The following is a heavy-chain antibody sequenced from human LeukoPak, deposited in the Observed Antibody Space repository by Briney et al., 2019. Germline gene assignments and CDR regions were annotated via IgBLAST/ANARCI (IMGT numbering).Heavy chain of an antibody. CDR2: IKQDGSEK. CDR1: GFTFSSYW. D-gene: IGHD2-8*01. CDR3: ARDRGECTNGVCYYHDFDY. J-gene: IGHJ4*02. Sequence: GGSLRLSCAASGFTFSSYWMTWVRQAPGKGLEWVANIKQDGSEKYYVDSVKGRFTISRDNAKNSLSLHMNSLRAEDTAVYYCARDRGECTNGVCYYHDFDYWGKGTLVTVSS. V-gene: IGHV3-7*01.